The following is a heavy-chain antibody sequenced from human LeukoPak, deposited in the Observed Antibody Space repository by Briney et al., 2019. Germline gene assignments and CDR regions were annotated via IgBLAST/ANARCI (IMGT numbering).Heavy chain of an antibody. J-gene: IGHJ4*02. Sequence: GESLKISCKGSGYSFTSYWIGWVRQMPGKGLEWMGIIYPGDSDTRYSPSFQGQVTISADKSISTAYLQWSSLKASDTAMYYCARQGYDWNDGNSFDYWGQGTLVTVSS. D-gene: IGHD1-20*01. CDR1: GYSFTSYW. CDR2: IYPGDSDT. V-gene: IGHV5-51*01. CDR3: ARQGYDWNDGNSFDY.